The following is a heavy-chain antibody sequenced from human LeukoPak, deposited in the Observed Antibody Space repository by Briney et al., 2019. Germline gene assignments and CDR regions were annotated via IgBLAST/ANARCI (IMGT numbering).Heavy chain of an antibody. CDR2: VDPEDGET. D-gene: IGHD4-11*01. Sequence: ASVKVSCKVSGYTFTDYYMHWVQQAPGKELEWMGLVDPEDGETVYAEKFQGRVTITADTSTDTAYMELSSLRSEDTAVYYCATAYSKGPVDYWGQGTLVTVSS. J-gene: IGHJ4*02. CDR3: ATAYSKGPVDY. V-gene: IGHV1-69-2*01. CDR1: GYTFTDYY.